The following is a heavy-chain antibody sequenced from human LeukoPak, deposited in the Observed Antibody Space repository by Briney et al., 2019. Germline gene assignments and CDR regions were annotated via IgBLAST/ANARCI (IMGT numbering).Heavy chain of an antibody. J-gene: IGHJ5*02. D-gene: IGHD3-10*01. CDR2: ISSSSSYI. Sequence: PGGSLRLSCAASGFTFSSYSMSWVRQAPGKGLEWVSSISSSSSYIYYADSVKGRFTISRDNAKNSLYLQMNSLRAEDTAVYYCARSFNIIKITMRGWFDPWGQGTLVTVSS. V-gene: IGHV3-21*01. CDR3: ARSFNIIKITMRGWFDP. CDR1: GFTFSSYS.